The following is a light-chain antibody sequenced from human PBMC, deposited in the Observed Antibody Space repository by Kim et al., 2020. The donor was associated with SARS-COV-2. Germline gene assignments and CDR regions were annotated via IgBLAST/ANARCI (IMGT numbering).Light chain of an antibody. CDR3: AAWDDSLNGPYV. V-gene: IGLV1-44*01. CDR1: SSNIGSHT. CDR2: SNY. Sequence: QSVLTQPPSASGTPGQRVTISCSGSSSNIGSHTVNWYQQLPGTAPKLLIYSNYQRPSGVPDRFSASKSGTSASLAISGLQSEDEADYYCAAWDDSLNGPYVFGTGTKVTVL. J-gene: IGLJ1*01.